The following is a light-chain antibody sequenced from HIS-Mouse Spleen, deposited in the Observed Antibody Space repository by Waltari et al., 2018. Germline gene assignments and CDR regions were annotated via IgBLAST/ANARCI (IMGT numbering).Light chain of an antibody. V-gene: IGLV2-23*01. J-gene: IGLJ3*02. Sequence: QSALTQPASVSWSPGQSITIPCTGTSSDVGSYNLVSWYQQHPGKAPKLMIYDGSKRPSGVSNRFSGSKSGNTASLTISGLQAEDEADYYCCSYAGSSTWVFGGGTKLTVL. CDR3: CSYAGSSTWV. CDR2: DGS. CDR1: SSDVGSYNL.